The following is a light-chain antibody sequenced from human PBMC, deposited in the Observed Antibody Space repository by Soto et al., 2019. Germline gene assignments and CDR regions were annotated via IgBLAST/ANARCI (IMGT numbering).Light chain of an antibody. CDR3: QQYNSYPWT. CDR1: QSISSW. J-gene: IGKJ1*01. V-gene: IGKV1-5*03. CDR2: KAS. Sequence: DVQMTQSPSTLSASVGDRVTITCRISQSISSWLAWYQQKPGKAPKLLIYKASSLESGVPSRFNGSRTGTEFTLTISSLQPDDCATYYCQQYNSYPWTFGQGTKVEIK.